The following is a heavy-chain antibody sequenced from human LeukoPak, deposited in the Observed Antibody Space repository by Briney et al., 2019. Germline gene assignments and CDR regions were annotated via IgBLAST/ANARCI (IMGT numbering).Heavy chain of an antibody. CDR1: EFTVSSNY. J-gene: IGHJ4*02. D-gene: IGHD3-10*01. V-gene: IGHV3-53*01. CDR2: IYSGGST. CDR3: ARLGSYYGSGSYYNSCDY. Sequence: GGSLRLSCAASEFTVSSNYMSWVRQAPRKGLEWVSVIYSGGSTYYADSVKGRFTISRDDSKNTLYLQMNSLRAEDTAVYYCARLGSYYGSGSYYNSCDYWGQGTLVTVSS.